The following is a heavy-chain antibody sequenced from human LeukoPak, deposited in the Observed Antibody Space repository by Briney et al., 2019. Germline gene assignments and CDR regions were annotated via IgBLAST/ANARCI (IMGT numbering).Heavy chain of an antibody. CDR1: GFVFSDHS. D-gene: IGHD2-21*02. J-gene: IGHJ5*02. CDR2: INGDGSGA. Sequence: GGSLRLSCAGSGFVFSDHSLHWVRQGPGKGLTWISRINGDGSGAIYADSVRGRFTMSRDNVKNTLFLDMNSLRAEDTGPYYCTRDTSYCFGDCFWAWGQGTLVTVSS. CDR3: TRDTSYCFGDCFWA. V-gene: IGHV3-74*01.